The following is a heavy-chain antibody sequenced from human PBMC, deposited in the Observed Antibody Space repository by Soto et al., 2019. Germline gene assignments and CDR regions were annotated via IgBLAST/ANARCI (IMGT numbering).Heavy chain of an antibody. D-gene: IGHD3-3*01. V-gene: IGHV3-23*01. Sequence: GGSLRLSCAASGFTFSSYAMSWVRQAPGKGLEWVSAISGSGGSTYYADSVKGRFTISRDNSKNTLYLQMNSLRAEDTAVYYCAKDGSTYYDFWSGYSPNGMDVWGPGTTVTVSS. J-gene: IGHJ6*02. CDR3: AKDGSTYYDFWSGYSPNGMDV. CDR1: GFTFSSYA. CDR2: ISGSGGST.